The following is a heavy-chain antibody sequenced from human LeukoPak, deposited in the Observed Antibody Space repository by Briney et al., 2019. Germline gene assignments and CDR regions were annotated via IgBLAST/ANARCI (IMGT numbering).Heavy chain of an antibody. V-gene: IGHV3-23*01. J-gene: IGHJ3*01. D-gene: IGHD3-22*01. CDR1: GFAFSSYA. CDR3: ARDPYDGNGYGAFDV. CDR2: ISGSGSGGRT. Sequence: GGSLRLSCAASGFAFSSYAMSWVRQAPGQGLEWVSSISGSGSGGRTYYADSVKGRFTISRDNVRNSLYLQMDSLRSEDTAVYYCARDPYDGNGYGAFDVWGLGTMVMVSS.